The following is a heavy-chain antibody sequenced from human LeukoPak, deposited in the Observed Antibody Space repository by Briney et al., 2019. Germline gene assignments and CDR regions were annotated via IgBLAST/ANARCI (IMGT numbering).Heavy chain of an antibody. Sequence: PGGSLRLSCAASGFTFSTSGMHWVSQAPGKVLEWVAIIYYDGNNKYYADSVKGRFTISRDNSKNTLYLQMNSLRVEDTAVYYCARDLRKNSYFDYWGQGTLVTVSS. CDR1: GFTFSTSG. D-gene: IGHD1-7*01. V-gene: IGHV3-33*01. J-gene: IGHJ4*02. CDR2: IYYDGNNK. CDR3: ARDLRKNSYFDY.